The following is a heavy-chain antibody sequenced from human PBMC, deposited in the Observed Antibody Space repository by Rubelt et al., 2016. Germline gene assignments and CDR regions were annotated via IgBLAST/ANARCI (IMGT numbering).Heavy chain of an antibody. CDR2: TGTAGGT. Sequence: EVQLVESGGGLVQPGGSLRLSCAASGFNFNDYDMQWVRQATGQGLEWVSGTGTAGGTSYPGSLKGRLTIFREKDKKSVYLQMNSLTVEDTAVYYCARAQGGSHFPCDYWGQGTLVTVSS. D-gene: IGHD1-26*01. V-gene: IGHV3-13*01. CDR3: ARAQGGSHFPCDY. J-gene: IGHJ4*02. CDR1: GFNFNDYD.